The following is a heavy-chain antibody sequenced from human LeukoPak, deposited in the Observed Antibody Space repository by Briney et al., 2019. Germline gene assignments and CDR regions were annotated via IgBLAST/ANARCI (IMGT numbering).Heavy chain of an antibody. CDR2: INWNGGST. CDR1: GFTFSSYS. D-gene: IGHD1-26*01. CDR3: AVGATTDGAFDI. Sequence: GGSLRLSCAASGFTFSSYSMNWVRQAPGKGLEWVSGINWNGGSTGYADSVKGRFTISRDNAKNSLYLQMNSLRAEDTALYYCAVGATTDGAFDIWGQGTMVTVSS. J-gene: IGHJ3*02. V-gene: IGHV3-20*04.